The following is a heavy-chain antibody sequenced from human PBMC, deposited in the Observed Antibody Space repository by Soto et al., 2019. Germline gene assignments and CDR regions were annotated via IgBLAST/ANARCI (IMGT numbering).Heavy chain of an antibody. J-gene: IGHJ3*02. Sequence: QVQLLESGGVLVKPGGSLRVSCAASGFTFSDYYMTWIRQAPGKGLEWVSYISGSTGNIYYADSVKGRFSISRDNAKDSLYLQMNSLRAEDTAVYYCARESGSDAFDIWGQGTMVAVSS. V-gene: IGHV3-11*01. CDR1: GFTFSDYY. CDR3: ARESGSDAFDI. CDR2: ISGSTGNI.